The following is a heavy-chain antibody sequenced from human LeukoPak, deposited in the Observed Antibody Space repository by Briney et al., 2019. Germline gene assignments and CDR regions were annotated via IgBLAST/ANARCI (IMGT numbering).Heavy chain of an antibody. J-gene: IGHJ4*02. CDR1: GGSINSYY. Sequence: KPSETLSLTCTVSGGSINSYYWSWIRQPPGRGLEWIGSIHYSGSTSYNPSLRSRVTISVDKSKNQFFLKLSSVTATDTAVYYCARRVHSSSWSSYFDYWGQETLFTVSS. CDR3: ARRVHSSSWSSYFDY. CDR2: IHYSGST. D-gene: IGHD6-13*01. V-gene: IGHV4-59*01.